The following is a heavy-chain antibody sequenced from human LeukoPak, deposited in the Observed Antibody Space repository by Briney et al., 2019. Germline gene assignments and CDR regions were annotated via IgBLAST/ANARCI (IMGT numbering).Heavy chain of an antibody. Sequence: ASVKVSCKASGGTFSSYAISWVRQAPGQGLEWVGGIIPIFGTANYAQKFQGRVTITTDESTSTAYMELSSLRSEDTAVYYCARGSAGWLQSNSFDYWGQGTLVTVSS. J-gene: IGHJ4*02. CDR3: ARGSAGWLQSNSFDY. CDR2: IIPIFGTA. CDR1: GGTFSSYA. V-gene: IGHV1-69*05. D-gene: IGHD5-24*01.